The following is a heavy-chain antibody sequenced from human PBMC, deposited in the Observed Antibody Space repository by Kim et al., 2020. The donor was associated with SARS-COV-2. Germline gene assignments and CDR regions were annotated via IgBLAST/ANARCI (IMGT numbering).Heavy chain of an antibody. CDR3: ARDPLGATILGIKWYYYGMNV. CDR2: IYYSGST. CDR1: GGSISSSSYY. V-gene: IGHV4-39*07. D-gene: IGHD5-12*01. Sequence: SETLSLTCTVSGGSISSSSYYWGWIRQPPGKGLEWIGSIYYSGSTYYNPSLKSQVTISVDTSKNQFSLKVSSVTAADTAVYYCARDPLGATILGIKWYYYGMNVWGQGTPVTVSS. J-gene: IGHJ6*02.